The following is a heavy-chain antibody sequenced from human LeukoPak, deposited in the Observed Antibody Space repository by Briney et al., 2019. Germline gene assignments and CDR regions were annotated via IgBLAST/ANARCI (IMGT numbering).Heavy chain of an antibody. V-gene: IGHV4-39*01. Sequence: PSETLSLTCTVSGGSIRNDNHYWSWIRPPPGRGLEWVASIYDNENTYYSSSLKSRLTISVDTSENQFSLKLNSVTAADTAVYYCATLRSSGWPHVKTSWGKGTLVTVSS. D-gene: IGHD6-25*01. J-gene: IGHJ5*02. CDR3: ATLRSSGWPHVKTS. CDR2: IYDNENT. CDR1: GGSIRNDNHY.